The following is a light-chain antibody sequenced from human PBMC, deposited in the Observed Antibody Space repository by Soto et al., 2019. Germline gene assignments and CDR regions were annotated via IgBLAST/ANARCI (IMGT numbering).Light chain of an antibody. V-gene: IGLV2-14*03. CDR2: DVT. J-gene: IGLJ1*01. Sequence: QSVLTQPASVSGSPGQSITISCTGTSSDVGGYNYVSWYQQHPGKAPKLVIYDVTNRPSGVSNRFSGSKSGNTASLTISGLQAEDEADYYCSSYTSSNTYVFATGTKLTVL. CDR3: SSYTSSNTYV. CDR1: SSDVGGYNY.